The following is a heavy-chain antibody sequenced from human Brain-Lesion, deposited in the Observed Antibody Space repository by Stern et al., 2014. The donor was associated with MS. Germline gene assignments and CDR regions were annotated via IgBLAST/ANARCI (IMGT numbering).Heavy chain of an antibody. CDR1: GYIFTGYY. CDR2: IKPNTGGA. Sequence: SGAEVKKPGASVKVSCKTSGYIFTGYYIHWVRQAPGQGLEGMGCIKPNTGGAKYAQKFQGRVTMSRDTSISTAYVELSSLTSDDTAVYYCARDQRGITIFGVVTDYYYLGMDVWGQGTTVTVSS. V-gene: IGHV1-2*02. D-gene: IGHD3-3*01. J-gene: IGHJ6*02. CDR3: ARDQRGITIFGVVTDYYYLGMDV.